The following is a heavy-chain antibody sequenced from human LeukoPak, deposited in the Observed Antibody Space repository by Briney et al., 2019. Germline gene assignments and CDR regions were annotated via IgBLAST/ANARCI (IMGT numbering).Heavy chain of an antibody. D-gene: IGHD3-22*01. J-gene: IGHJ4*02. Sequence: GGSLRLSCAASGFTFSSYWMIWVRQAPGKGLEWVSYISSSSSTIYYADSVKGRFTISRDNAKNSLYLQMNSLRAEDTAVYYCARDRDYDSSGYYSFDYWAREPWSPSPQ. CDR2: ISSSSSTI. CDR3: ARDRDYDSSGYYSFDY. CDR1: GFTFSSYW. V-gene: IGHV3-48*04.